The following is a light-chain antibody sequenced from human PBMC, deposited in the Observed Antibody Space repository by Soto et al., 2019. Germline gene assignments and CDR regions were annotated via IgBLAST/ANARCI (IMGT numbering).Light chain of an antibody. Sequence: EIVLTQSPGTLSLSPGDIATLACRASQSLSSNYLAWYQQKPGQAPRLLIYGASSRATDIPDRFSGSGSGTDFALTITRLDPADFAVYFCQQYDTFPRTFGQGTKVE. CDR1: QSLSSNY. V-gene: IGKV3-20*01. J-gene: IGKJ1*01. CDR2: GAS. CDR3: QQYDTFPRT.